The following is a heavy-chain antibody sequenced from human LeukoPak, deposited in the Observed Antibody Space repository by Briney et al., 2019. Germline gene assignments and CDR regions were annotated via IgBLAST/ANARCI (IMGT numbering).Heavy chain of an antibody. CDR3: ARARYLIVGATINYYYMDV. D-gene: IGHD1-26*01. V-gene: IGHV4-61*02. Sequence: SETLSLTCTVSGGSINSGSYYWSWIRQPAGKGLEWIGRIYTSGSTNYNPSLKSRVTISVDTSKNQFSLKLSSVTAADTAVYYCARARYLIVGATINYYYMDVWGKGTTVTVSS. CDR2: IYTSGST. CDR1: GGSINSGSYY. J-gene: IGHJ6*03.